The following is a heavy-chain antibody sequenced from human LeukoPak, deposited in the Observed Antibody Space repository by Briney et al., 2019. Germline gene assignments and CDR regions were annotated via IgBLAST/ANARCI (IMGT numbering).Heavy chain of an antibody. CDR3: ARGVYIAAAQYGY. V-gene: IGHV4-59*01. J-gene: IGHJ4*02. D-gene: IGHD6-13*01. CDR2: IYYGGTT. CDR1: GGSISSCY. Sequence: SETLSLTCTVSGGSISSCYWSWIRRPPGKGLEWIGYIYYGGTTNYNPSLKSRVPISVDTSKNQFSLKLSSVTAADTAVYYCARGVYIAAAQYGYWGQGTLVTVSS.